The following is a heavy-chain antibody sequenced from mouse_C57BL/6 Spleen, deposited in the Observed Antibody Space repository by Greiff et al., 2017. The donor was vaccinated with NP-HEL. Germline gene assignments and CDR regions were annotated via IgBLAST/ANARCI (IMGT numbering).Heavy chain of an antibody. D-gene: IGHD2-5*01. V-gene: IGHV1-55*01. CDR3: ARSGTYYSNFFDY. Sequence: QVQLQQSGAELVKPGASVKMSCKASGYTFTSYWITWVKQRPGQGLEWIGDIYPGSGSTNYNEKFKSKATLTVDTSSSTAYMQLSSLTSEDSAVYYCARSGTYYSNFFDYWGQGTTRTVSS. CDR1: GYTFTSYW. J-gene: IGHJ2*01. CDR2: IYPGSGST.